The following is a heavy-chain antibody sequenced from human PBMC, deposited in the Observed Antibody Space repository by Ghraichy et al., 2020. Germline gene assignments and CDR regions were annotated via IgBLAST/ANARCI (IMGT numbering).Heavy chain of an antibody. CDR1: GYTFTTYW. V-gene: IGHV5-10-1*01. Sequence: GESLNISCKGSGYTFTTYWITWVRQMPGKGLEWMGRIDPSDSHTTYSPSFQGHVTISADKSISTAYLQWRSLRASDTAIYYCARHDPYTNSYPEAPWGQGTLVTVSS. J-gene: IGHJ5*02. CDR3: ARHDPYTNSYPEAP. CDR2: IDPSDSHT. D-gene: IGHD2-8*01.